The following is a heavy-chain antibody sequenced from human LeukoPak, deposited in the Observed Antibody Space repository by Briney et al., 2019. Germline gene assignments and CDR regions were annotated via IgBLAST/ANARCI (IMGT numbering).Heavy chain of an antibody. CDR2: INWNGAST. V-gene: IGHV3-20*04. J-gene: IGHJ6*03. CDR3: ARAVCPTIKFCDSSYFMDV. Sequence: GGSLRLSCAASGFSFDDLGMTWVRQVPGKGLEWVAGINWNGASTGYADSVRGRFTISRDTAKNSLYLQMNSLRAEDTALYYCARAVCPTIKFCDSSYFMDVWGKGTTVNVS. CDR1: GFSFDDLG. D-gene: IGHD6-6*01.